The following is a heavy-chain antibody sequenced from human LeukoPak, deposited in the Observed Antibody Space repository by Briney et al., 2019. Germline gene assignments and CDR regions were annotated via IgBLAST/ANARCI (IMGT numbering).Heavy chain of an antibody. CDR1: GGSFSGYY. D-gene: IGHD3-9*01. CDR2: INRSGST. Sequence: KPSETLSPTCAVYGGSFSGYYWSWIRQPPGKGLEWIGEINRSGSTNYNPSLKSRVTISVDTSKNQFSLKLSSVTAADTAVYYCARGLPKRGAFLTGYYYFDYWGQGTLVTVS. J-gene: IGHJ4*02. V-gene: IGHV4-34*01. CDR3: ARGLPKRGAFLTGYYYFDY.